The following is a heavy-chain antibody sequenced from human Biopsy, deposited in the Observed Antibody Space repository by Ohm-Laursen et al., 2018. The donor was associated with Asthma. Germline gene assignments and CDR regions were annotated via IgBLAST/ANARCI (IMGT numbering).Heavy chain of an antibody. V-gene: IGHV3-9*01. J-gene: IGHJ4*01. Sequence: SLRLSCTAFGFSFDDCAMHWVRQAPGKGPEWVSSISWNSGNIDYAVSVKGRFTISRDNAKNSLYLQMQSLRPEDTAFYYCAKSADYYDSTDYLDFWGRGTLVTVSS. CDR3: AKSADYYDSTDYLDF. CDR1: GFSFDDCA. D-gene: IGHD3-22*01. CDR2: ISWNSGNI.